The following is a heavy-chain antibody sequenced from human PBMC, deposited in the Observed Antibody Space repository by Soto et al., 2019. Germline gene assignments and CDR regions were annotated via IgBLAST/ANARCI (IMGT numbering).Heavy chain of an antibody. V-gene: IGHV4-61*01. CDR3: ARDPGELRYFDY. D-gene: IGHD2-21*01. CDR1: GGSVSSGSYY. CDR2: IYYSGST. Sequence: SETLSLTCTVSGGSVSSGSYYWSWIRQPPGKGLEWIGYIYYSGSTNYNPSLKSRVTISVDTSKNQFSLKLSSVTAADTAVYYCARDPGELRYFDYWGQGTLVTVSS. J-gene: IGHJ4*02.